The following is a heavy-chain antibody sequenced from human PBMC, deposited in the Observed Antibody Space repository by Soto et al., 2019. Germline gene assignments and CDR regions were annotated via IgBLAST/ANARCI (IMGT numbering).Heavy chain of an antibody. CDR2: IYRGGST. D-gene: IGHD3-16*01. J-gene: IGHJ4*02. Sequence: EVQLLESGGGLIQPGGSLRLSCAASGFTVSNNYMSWVRQAPGKGLEWVAVIYRGGSTYYADSVKGRFTIARDNSKNTLYLQMNSLRAEDTAVYYCARDLGGGLFGYWGQGTLVTVSS. V-gene: IGHV3-53*01. CDR1: GFTVSNNY. CDR3: ARDLGGGLFGY.